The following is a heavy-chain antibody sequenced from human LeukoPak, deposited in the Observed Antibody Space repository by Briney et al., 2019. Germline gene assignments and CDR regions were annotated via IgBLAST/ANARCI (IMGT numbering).Heavy chain of an antibody. CDR2: IYYTGRT. V-gene: IGHV4-39*02. CDR3: ARDYDSGGYYGRWFDP. CDR1: GGSISGSSYY. Sequence: KTSETLSLTCTVSGGSISGSSYYWGWIRQPPGKGLEWIGTIYYTGRTYHNPSLKGRVTISVDTSKNQFSLKLSSVTAADTAFYYCARDYDSGGYYGRWFDPWGQGTLVTVSS. D-gene: IGHD3-22*01. J-gene: IGHJ5*02.